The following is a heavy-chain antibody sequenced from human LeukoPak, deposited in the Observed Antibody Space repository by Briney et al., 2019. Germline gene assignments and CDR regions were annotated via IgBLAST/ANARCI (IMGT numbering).Heavy chain of an antibody. J-gene: IGHJ4*02. D-gene: IGHD5-12*01. Sequence: GGSLRLSCAASGFSFRDFWMTWVRQAPGKGLEWEANINQGGSVKYYVDSVKGRFTISRDDAKSSLYVQMNSLRDEDTAVYYCARFGYSGWNLEYWGQGTLVTVSS. CDR1: GFSFRDFW. V-gene: IGHV3-7*01. CDR3: ARFGYSGWNLEY. CDR2: INQGGSVK.